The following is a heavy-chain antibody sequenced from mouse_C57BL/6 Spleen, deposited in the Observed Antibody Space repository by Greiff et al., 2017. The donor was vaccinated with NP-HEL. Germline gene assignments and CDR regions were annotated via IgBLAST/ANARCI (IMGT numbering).Heavy chain of an antibody. D-gene: IGHD1-1*01. Sequence: VQLQQSGPELVKPGASVQMSCKASGYTFTDYNMHWVKQRHGKSLAWIGYINPNNGGTSYNQKFKGKATLTVNKSSSTAYMELRSLTSEDSAVYYCATYGSSSWFAYWGQGTLVTVSA. CDR1: GYTFTDYN. J-gene: IGHJ3*01. CDR3: ATYGSSSWFAY. CDR2: INPNNGGT. V-gene: IGHV1-22*01.